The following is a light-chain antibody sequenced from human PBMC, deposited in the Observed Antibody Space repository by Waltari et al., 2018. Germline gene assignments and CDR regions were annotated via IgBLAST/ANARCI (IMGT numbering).Light chain of an antibody. CDR2: DNN. CDR1: SSQIGNND. Sequence: QSVLTQPPSVSAAPGQRVTISRSGASSQIGNNDVSWYQQFPGTAPKLLITDNNKRPFGIPDRFSGSKSGTSATLGITGLQTGDEADYYCATWDSRLSVVVFGGGTKVTVL. V-gene: IGLV1-51*01. J-gene: IGLJ3*02. CDR3: ATWDSRLSVVV.